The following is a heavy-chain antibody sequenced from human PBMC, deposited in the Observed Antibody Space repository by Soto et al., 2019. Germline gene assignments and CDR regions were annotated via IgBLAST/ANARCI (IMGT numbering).Heavy chain of an antibody. Sequence: EVQLVQSGGTSVQPGKSLRLSCTGSGFTFGNYAMNWVRQAPGKGLEWLASISSSGTTTYYADSMKGRFTISRDNGKNLVSLQMDNLRVEDTAVYYCVRGGDNGYEKNTWFAPWGQGTLVSVSS. CDR1: GFTFGNYA. CDR3: VRGGDNGYEKNTWFAP. CDR2: ISSSGTTT. V-gene: IGHV3-48*03. D-gene: IGHD5-12*01. J-gene: IGHJ5*02.